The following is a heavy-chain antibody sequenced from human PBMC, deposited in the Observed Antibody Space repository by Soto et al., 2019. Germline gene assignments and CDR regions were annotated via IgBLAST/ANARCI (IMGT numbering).Heavy chain of an antibody. V-gene: IGHV1-3*01. CDR2: INAGNGNT. CDR1: GGTFSSYA. J-gene: IGHJ5*02. Sequence: QVQLVQSGAEVKKPGSSVKVSCKASGGTFSSYAISWVRQAPGQRLEWMGWINAGNGNTKYSQKFQGRVTITRDTSASTAYMELSSQRSDDTAEYYCARELWYVWFEPCGQGTLVTVSS. CDR3: ARELWYVWFEP. D-gene: IGHD3-10*01.